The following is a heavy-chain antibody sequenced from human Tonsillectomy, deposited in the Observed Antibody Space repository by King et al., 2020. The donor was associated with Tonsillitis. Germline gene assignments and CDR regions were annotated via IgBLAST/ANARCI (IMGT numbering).Heavy chain of an antibody. CDR3: VTDFWSGYYDY. CDR1: GFTFSSYW. D-gene: IGHD3-3*01. Sequence: QLVQSGGGLVQPGGSLRLSCAASGFTFSSYWMTWVRQAPGKGLEWVANIQQDGSEKYYVDSVKGRFTISRGNAKNSLYLQMNSLRAEDTAVYYCVTDFWSGYYDYWGQGILVTVSS. CDR2: IQQDGSEK. J-gene: IGHJ4*02. V-gene: IGHV3-7*01.